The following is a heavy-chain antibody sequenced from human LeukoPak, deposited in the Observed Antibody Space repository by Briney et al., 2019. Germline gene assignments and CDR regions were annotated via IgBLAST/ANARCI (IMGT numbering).Heavy chain of an antibody. Sequence: GRSLRLSCAASGFTFSSYAMHWVRQAPGKGLEWVAVISYDGSNKYYADSVKGRFTISRDNSKNTLYLQMNSLRAEDTAVYYCARSIVDTAPDYWGQGTLVTVSS. D-gene: IGHD5-18*01. CDR3: ARSIVDTAPDY. CDR1: GFTFSSYA. V-gene: IGHV3-30-3*01. CDR2: ISYDGSNK. J-gene: IGHJ4*02.